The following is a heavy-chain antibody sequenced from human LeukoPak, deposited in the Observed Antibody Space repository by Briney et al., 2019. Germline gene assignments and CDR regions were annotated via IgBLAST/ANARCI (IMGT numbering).Heavy chain of an antibody. CDR1: GYTFTSYD. D-gene: IGHD2-2*02. CDR3: ARGYCSSTSCYTDNWFDP. J-gene: IGHJ5*02. Sequence: ASVKVSCKASGYTFTSYDINWVRQATGQGLEWMGWMNPNSGNTGYAQKFQGRVTMTRNTSINTAYMELSSLRSEDTAVYYCARGYCSSTSCYTDNWFDPWGQGTLVTVSS. V-gene: IGHV1-8*01. CDR2: MNPNSGNT.